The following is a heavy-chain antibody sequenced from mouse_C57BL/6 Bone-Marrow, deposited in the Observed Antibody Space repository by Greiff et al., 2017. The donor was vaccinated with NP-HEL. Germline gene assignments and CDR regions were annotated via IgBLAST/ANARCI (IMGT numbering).Heavy chain of an antibody. CDR1: GYSFTGYF. Sequence: EVQLQQSGPELVKPGDSVKISCKASGYSFTGYFMNWVMQSHGKSLEWIGRINPYNGDTFYNQKFKGKATLTVDKSSSTAHMELRSLTSEDSAVYYCARRGTVVATPYYFDYWGQGTTLTVSS. D-gene: IGHD1-1*01. J-gene: IGHJ2*01. CDR2: INPYNGDT. V-gene: IGHV1-20*01. CDR3: ARRGTVVATPYYFDY.